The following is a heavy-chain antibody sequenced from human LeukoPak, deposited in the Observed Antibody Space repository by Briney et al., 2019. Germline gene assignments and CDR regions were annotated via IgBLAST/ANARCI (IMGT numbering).Heavy chain of an antibody. J-gene: IGHJ4*02. CDR1: GYTFTGYY. Sequence: ASVKVSCKASGYTFTGYYMYWVRQAPGQGLEWMGWINPNSGGTNYAQKFQGRVTMTRDTSTSTAYMELSRLRSDDTAVYYCARGGGYGGYDFVNWGERALGTVSS. CDR3: ARGGGYGGYDFVN. CDR2: INPNSGGT. D-gene: IGHD5-12*01. V-gene: IGHV1-2*02.